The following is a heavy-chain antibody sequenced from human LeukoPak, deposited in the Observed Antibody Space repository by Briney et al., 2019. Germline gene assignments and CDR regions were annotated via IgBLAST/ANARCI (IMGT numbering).Heavy chain of an antibody. Sequence: PGASVKVSCKASGYTFTSYDINWVRQATGQGLEWMGWMDPNSGNTGYAQKFQGRVTMTRNTSISTAYMELSSLRSEDPAVYYCASSIAAAGITPGNFDYWGQGTLVTVSS. CDR1: GYTFTSYD. V-gene: IGHV1-8*01. CDR3: ASSIAAAGITPGNFDY. CDR2: MDPNSGNT. J-gene: IGHJ4*02. D-gene: IGHD6-13*01.